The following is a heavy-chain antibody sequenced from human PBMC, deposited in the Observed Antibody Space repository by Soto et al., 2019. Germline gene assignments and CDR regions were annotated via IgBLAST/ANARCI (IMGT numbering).Heavy chain of an antibody. V-gene: IGHV4-39*02. Sequence: SETLSLTCTLSGGSISSDNSYWGWIRQPPGKGLEWIGSMYYSGITYYNPSLKSRVTISGDTSKNYFSLRLSSVTAADTAVYYCARLTDIYGSGSYYKLRDVFDIWGQGTMVTVSS. CDR2: MYYSGIT. CDR1: GGSISSDNSY. D-gene: IGHD3-10*01. J-gene: IGHJ3*02. CDR3: ARLTDIYGSGSYYKLRDVFDI.